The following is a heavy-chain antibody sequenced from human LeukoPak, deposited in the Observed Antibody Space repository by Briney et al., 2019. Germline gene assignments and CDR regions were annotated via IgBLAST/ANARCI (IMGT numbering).Heavy chain of an antibody. CDR2: ISYSGST. CDR3: ARRCKCSGGNCYSYYYYAMDV. Sequence: SETLSLTCTVSGGSISSDSYYWGWIRQPPGKGLEWIGSISYSGSTYYNPSLKSRVTISVDTSKNQFSLKLSSVTAADTAVYYCARRCKCSGGNCYSYYYYAMDVWGQGTTVTVSS. V-gene: IGHV4-39*01. CDR1: GGSISSDSYY. J-gene: IGHJ6*02. D-gene: IGHD2-15*01.